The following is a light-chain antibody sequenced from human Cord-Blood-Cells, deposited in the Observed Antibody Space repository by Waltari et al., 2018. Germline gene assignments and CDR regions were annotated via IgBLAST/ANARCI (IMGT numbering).Light chain of an antibody. V-gene: IGLV2-8*01. Sequence: QSALTQPPSASGSPGQSVPISCTGTSSDVGGYNSVSWYQQHPGKAPTLMIYEVSKRPSGVPDRFSGSKSGNTASLTVSGLQAEDEADYYCSSYAGSNNLVFGGGTKLTVL. CDR3: SSYAGSNNLV. J-gene: IGLJ3*02. CDR2: EVS. CDR1: SSDVGGYNS.